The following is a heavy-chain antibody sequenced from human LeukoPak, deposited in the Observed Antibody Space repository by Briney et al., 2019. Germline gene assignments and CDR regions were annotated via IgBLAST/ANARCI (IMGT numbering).Heavy chain of an antibody. D-gene: IGHD3-10*01. CDR1: GFTFSSYW. CDR3: ARVGLRGVTIGPYYFDY. V-gene: IGHV3-7*01. Sequence: GGSLRLSCAASGFTFSSYWMSWVRQAPGKGLEWVANIKQDGSEKYYVDSVKGRFTISRDNTKNSLYLQMNSLRAEDTAVYYCARVGLRGVTIGPYYFDYWGQGTLVTVPS. CDR2: IKQDGSEK. J-gene: IGHJ4*02.